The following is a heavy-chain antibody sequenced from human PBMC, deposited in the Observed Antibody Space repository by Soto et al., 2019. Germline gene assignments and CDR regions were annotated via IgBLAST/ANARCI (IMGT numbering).Heavy chain of an antibody. J-gene: IGHJ6*02. CDR2: ISSSSSYT. CDR3: AGFGSGSYRGRSV. D-gene: IGHD3-10*01. Sequence: QVQLVESGGGLVQPGGSLRLSCAASGFTFSDYYMSWIRQAPGKGLAWVSYISSSSSYTNYAASVKGRFTISRDNAENSLYLQMNSLRADATAVYYCAGFGSGSYRGRSVWGHGTTVTVSS. CDR1: GFTFSDYY. V-gene: IGHV3-11*05.